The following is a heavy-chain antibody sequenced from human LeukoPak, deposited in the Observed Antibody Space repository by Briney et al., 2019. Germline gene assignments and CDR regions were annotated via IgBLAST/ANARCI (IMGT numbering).Heavy chain of an antibody. CDR3: ARVDRYSGSYFDY. Sequence: GGSLRLSCAASGFTFSSYWMSWVRQAPGRGLEWVANIKQDGSEKYYADSVKGRFTTSRDNAKNSLYLQMNSLRAEDTAVYYCARVDRYSGSYFDYWGQGTLVTVSS. CDR2: IKQDGSEK. V-gene: IGHV3-7*01. CDR1: GFTFSSYW. J-gene: IGHJ4*02. D-gene: IGHD1-26*01.